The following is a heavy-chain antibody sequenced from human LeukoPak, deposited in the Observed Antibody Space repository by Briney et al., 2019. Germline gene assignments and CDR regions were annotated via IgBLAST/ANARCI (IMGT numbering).Heavy chain of an antibody. Sequence: GGSLRLSCAASGFTFSSYAISWVRQAPGKGREWVSAISKSGDSTYYADSVKGRFTISRDNSKNTIYLQMNSLRVEDTAVYYCAKLSGWTGWFFDYWGQGTVVTVSS. CDR1: GFTFSSYA. V-gene: IGHV3-23*01. CDR3: AKLSGWTGWFFDY. J-gene: IGHJ4*02. D-gene: IGHD6-19*01. CDR2: ISKSGDST.